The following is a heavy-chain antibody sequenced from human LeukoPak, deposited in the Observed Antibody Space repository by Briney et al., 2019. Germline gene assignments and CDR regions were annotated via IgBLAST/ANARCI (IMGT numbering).Heavy chain of an antibody. CDR3: AGYGGCYPYYMDV. CDR2: IYTVGTI. J-gene: IGHJ6*03. D-gene: IGHD1-26*01. CDR1: GFTVSSNY. Sequence: GGSLRLSCAASGFTVSSNYMSWVRQAPGKGLEWVSVIYTVGTIYYADSVKGRCTISRDTSTNTVYLQLNSLRAEDTATYYCAGYGGCYPYYMDVWGKGTTVILSS. V-gene: IGHV3-66*01.